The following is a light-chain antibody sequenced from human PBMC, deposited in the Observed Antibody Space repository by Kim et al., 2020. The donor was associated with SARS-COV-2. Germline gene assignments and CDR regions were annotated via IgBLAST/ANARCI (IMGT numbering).Light chain of an antibody. CDR3: QQYNRWPPYI. Sequence: VSPGARATLSCRASQSVTSNLAWYQQRPGQAPRLLIYGASIRATGIPDRFSGSGSGTEFTLTISSLQPEDFALYYCQQYNRWPPYIFGQGTKLEI. CDR1: QSVTSN. CDR2: GAS. J-gene: IGKJ2*01. V-gene: IGKV3-15*01.